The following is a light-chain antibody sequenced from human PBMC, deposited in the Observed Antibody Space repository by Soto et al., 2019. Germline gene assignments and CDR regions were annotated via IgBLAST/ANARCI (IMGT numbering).Light chain of an antibody. CDR3: SSYISSSTLYV. CDR2: EVS. V-gene: IGLV2-14*01. CDR1: SSDIGGYNY. J-gene: IGLJ1*01. Sequence: QSVLTQPASVSGSPGQSITISCAGTSSDIGGYNYVSWYQQHPGKAPKVMIYEVSNRPSGVSNRFSGSKSGNTASLTISGLQAEDEADYYCSSYISSSTLYVFGSGTKSPS.